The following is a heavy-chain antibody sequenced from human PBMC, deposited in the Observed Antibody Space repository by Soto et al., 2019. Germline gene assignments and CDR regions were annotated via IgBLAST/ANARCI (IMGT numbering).Heavy chain of an antibody. V-gene: IGHV1-69*01. CDR3: GRGVDYCGGDCYSYYFDY. D-gene: IGHD2-21*02. Sequence: QVQLVQSGAEVKKPGSSVKVSCKASGGTFSSYAISWVRQAPGQGLEWMGGIIPIFGTANYAQKFQGRVTITADESTSTAYMELSSLRSEDTAVYYCGRGVDYCGGDCYSYYFDYWGQGTLVTVSS. CDR2: IIPIFGTA. CDR1: GGTFSSYA. J-gene: IGHJ4*02.